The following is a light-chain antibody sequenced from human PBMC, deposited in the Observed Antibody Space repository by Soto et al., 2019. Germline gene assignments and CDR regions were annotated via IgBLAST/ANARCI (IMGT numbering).Light chain of an antibody. Sequence: DIPMTQSPSSLSASVGDRVTITCQASQDISNYLNWYQQKPGKAPTLLIYDASNLETGVPSRFSGSGSGTDFTLTISSLQPEDIATYYCQQYDNLPPLTFGGGTKVEIK. CDR3: QQYDNLPPLT. V-gene: IGKV1-33*01. J-gene: IGKJ4*01. CDR2: DAS. CDR1: QDISNY.